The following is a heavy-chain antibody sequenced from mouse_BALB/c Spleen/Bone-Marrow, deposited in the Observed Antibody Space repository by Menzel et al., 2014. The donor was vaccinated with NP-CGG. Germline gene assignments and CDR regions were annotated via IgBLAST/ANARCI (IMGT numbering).Heavy chain of an antibody. CDR3: TRSRRAMDY. V-gene: IGHV1S81*02. CDR2: INPSNGGT. Sequence: VQLQQSGAELVKPGASVKLSCKASGYTFSSDYMYWVKQSPGQGLEWIGEINPSNGGTNFNEKFKSKATLTVDKSSSTAYMQLSSLTSEDSAVYYCTRSRRAMDYWGQGTSVTVSS. CDR1: GYTFSSDY. D-gene: IGHD2-12*01. J-gene: IGHJ4*01.